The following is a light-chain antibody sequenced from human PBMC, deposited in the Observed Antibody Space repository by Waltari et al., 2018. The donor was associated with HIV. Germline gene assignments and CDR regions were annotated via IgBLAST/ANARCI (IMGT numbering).Light chain of an antibody. Sequence: QSALTQPRSLSGSPGQSVTISCTGTDSDVSWYRIIPGQAPKLIIYDVTQRPSGVPDRSSGSQSGNTASLTISGLQPEDEADYYCCAYADSYTLLVVFGGGTKLTVL. CDR1: DSDV. J-gene: IGLJ2*01. CDR2: DVT. CDR3: CAYADSYTLLVV. V-gene: IGLV2-11*01.